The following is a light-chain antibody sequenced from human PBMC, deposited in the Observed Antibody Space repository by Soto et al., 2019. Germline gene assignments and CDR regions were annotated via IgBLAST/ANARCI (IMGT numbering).Light chain of an antibody. J-gene: IGKJ1*01. CDR1: QSVSNNY. Sequence: EIVLTQSPCTLSWSPGERATLSWRTSQSVSNNYLAWYQQKPGQAPRLLIYGASSRATGIPDRFSGSGSGTDFTLSISRLEPEDFAVYYCQQYSSLWTFGQGTKVDIK. CDR3: QQYSSLWT. V-gene: IGKV3-20*01. CDR2: GAS.